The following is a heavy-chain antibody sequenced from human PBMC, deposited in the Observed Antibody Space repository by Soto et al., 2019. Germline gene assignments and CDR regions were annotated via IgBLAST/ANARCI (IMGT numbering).Heavy chain of an antibody. J-gene: IGHJ6*02. CDR1: GGSISNYY. CDR2: INHSGST. Sequence: PSETLSLTCPVSGGSISNYYWSWIRQPPGKGLEWIGEINHSGSTNYNPSLKSRVTISVDTSKNQFSLKLSSVTAADTAVYYCARGGIRITIFGVVSAPYGMDVWGQGTTVTVSS. V-gene: IGHV4-34*01. D-gene: IGHD3-3*01. CDR3: ARGGIRITIFGVVSAPYGMDV.